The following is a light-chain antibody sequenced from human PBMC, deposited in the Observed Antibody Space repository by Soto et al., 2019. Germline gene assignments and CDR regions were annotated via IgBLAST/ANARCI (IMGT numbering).Light chain of an antibody. Sequence: QSALTQPASVSGSPGQSITISCTGTSGDVGKYNYVSWYQQHPGKAPKLMIHEVTGRPSGVSNRFSGAKSGNTASLTISGLQAEDEADYYCSSYATTSRVFGTGTKLTVL. V-gene: IGLV2-14*01. CDR2: EVT. CDR3: SSYATTSRV. J-gene: IGLJ1*01. CDR1: SGDVGKYNY.